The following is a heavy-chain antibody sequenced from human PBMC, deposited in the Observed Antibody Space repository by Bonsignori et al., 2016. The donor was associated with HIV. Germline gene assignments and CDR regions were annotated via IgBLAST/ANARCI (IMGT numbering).Heavy chain of an antibody. CDR3: ARDQGPQLVEDYYYYYYMDV. Sequence: GESLKISCAASGFTFSSYSMNWVRQAPGKGLEWVSSISSSSSYIYYADSVKGRFTISRDNAKNSLYLQMNSLRAEDTAVYYCARDQGPQLVEDYYYYYYMDVWGKGTTVTVSS. D-gene: IGHD6-6*01. CDR2: ISSSSSYI. J-gene: IGHJ6*03. CDR1: GFTFSSYS. V-gene: IGHV3-21*01.